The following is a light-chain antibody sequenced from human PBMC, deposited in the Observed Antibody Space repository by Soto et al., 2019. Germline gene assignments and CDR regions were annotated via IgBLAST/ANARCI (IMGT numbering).Light chain of an antibody. CDR3: QQYEKWPPSIT. CDR1: QGVSIW. V-gene: IGKV1-12*01. CDR2: AAS. Sequence: DIQMTQSPSSVSASVGDRVTITCRASQGVSIWLAWYQQKPGKAPNLLIYAASSLRSGVPSRFSGSGSGTGFALTISSLQPEDFATYYCQQYEKWPPSITFGQGTRLEIK. J-gene: IGKJ5*01.